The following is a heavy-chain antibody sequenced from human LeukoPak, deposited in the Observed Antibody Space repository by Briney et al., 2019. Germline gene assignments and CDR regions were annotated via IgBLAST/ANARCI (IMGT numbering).Heavy chain of an antibody. D-gene: IGHD4-11*01. J-gene: IGHJ4*02. V-gene: IGHV4-39*01. CDR1: GGSIRSSHYY. CDR2: INYSGST. Sequence: SETLSLTCTVSGGSIRSSHYYWGWIRQPPRKGLEWIGSINYSGSTYYNPSLKSRVTISVDTSKNQFSLKLSSVTAADTAVYYCARQTTVTTPFDYWGQGTLVTVSS. CDR3: ARQTTVTTPFDY.